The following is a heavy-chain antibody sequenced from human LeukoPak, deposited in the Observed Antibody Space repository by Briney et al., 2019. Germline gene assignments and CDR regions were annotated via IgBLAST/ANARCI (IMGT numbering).Heavy chain of an antibody. CDR3: ASRTVTSHYYYYMDV. Sequence: GGSLRLSCAASGFTFDNYGLSWVRQAPGKGLEWVSGINWNGGSIGYADSVKGRFAISRDKAKNSLYLQMNSLRAEDTALYYCASRTVTSHYYYYMDVWGKGTTVTISS. CDR2: INWNGGSI. J-gene: IGHJ6*03. V-gene: IGHV3-20*04. CDR1: GFTFDNYG. D-gene: IGHD4-17*01.